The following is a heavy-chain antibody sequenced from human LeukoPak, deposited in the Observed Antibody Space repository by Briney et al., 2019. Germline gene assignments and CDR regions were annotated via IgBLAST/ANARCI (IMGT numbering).Heavy chain of an antibody. CDR1: GGTFSSYA. V-gene: IGHV1-69*05. Sequence: ASVKVSCKASGGTFSSYAISWVRQAPGQGLEWMGGIIPIFGTANYAQKFQGRVTITTDESTSTAYMELSSLRSEDTAVNYCARVGDFWSGYSYYYYYYMDVWGKGTTVTVSS. D-gene: IGHD3-3*01. CDR3: ARVGDFWSGYSYYYYYYMDV. J-gene: IGHJ6*03. CDR2: IIPIFGTA.